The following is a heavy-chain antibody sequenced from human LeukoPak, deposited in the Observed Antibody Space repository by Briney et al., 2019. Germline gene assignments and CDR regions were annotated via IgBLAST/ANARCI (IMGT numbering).Heavy chain of an antibody. CDR3: AKGGLRRDGYPGNWFDP. D-gene: IGHD5-24*01. J-gene: IGHJ5*02. CDR2: LSYDGVNK. Sequence: HSGGSLRLSCAASGFTFSSYGMHWVRQAPGKGLEWVALLSYDGVNKYYADSVKGRFSISRDSSKNTLYLQMNSLRAEDTAVYYCAKGGLRRDGYPGNWFDPWGQGTLVTVSS. V-gene: IGHV3-30*18. CDR1: GFTFSSYG.